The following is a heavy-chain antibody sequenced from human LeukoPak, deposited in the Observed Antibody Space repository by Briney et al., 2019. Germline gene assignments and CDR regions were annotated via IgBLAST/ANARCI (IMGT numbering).Heavy chain of an antibody. V-gene: IGHV5-51*01. CDR3: ARGGPNYALDY. D-gene: IGHD2-2*01. J-gene: IGHJ4*02. CDR2: IYPGDSDT. Sequence: GESLKISCKGSGYSFTNYWIGWVRQLPGKGPEWMGIIYPGDSDTRYSPSFQGQVTISTDKSISTAYLQWSSLKASDTAMYFCARGGPNYALDYWGQGTLVTVSS. CDR1: GYSFTNYW.